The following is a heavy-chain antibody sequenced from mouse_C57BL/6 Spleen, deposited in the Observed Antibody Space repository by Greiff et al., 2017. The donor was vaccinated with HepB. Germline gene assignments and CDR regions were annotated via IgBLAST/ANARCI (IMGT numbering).Heavy chain of an antibody. J-gene: IGHJ1*03. Sequence: EVQVVESGGGLVKPGGSLKLSCAASGFTFSDYGMHWVRQAPEKGLEWVAYISSGSSTIYYADTVKGRFTISRDNAKNTLFLQMTSLRSEDTAMYYCARKGLTTVVATDWYFDVWGTGTTVTVSS. D-gene: IGHD1-1*01. CDR2: ISSGSSTI. V-gene: IGHV5-17*01. CDR3: ARKGLTTVVATDWYFDV. CDR1: GFTFSDYG.